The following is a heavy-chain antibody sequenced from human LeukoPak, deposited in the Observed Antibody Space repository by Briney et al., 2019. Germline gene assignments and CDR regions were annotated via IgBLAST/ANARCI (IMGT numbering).Heavy chain of an antibody. J-gene: IGHJ4*02. CDR2: ISGSGGST. CDR3: ARGENTAMVN. D-gene: IGHD5-18*01. Sequence: PGGSLRLSCAASGFTFSSYAMSWVRQAPGKGLEWVSAISGSGGSTYYADSVKGRFTISRDNAKTSVYLQMNSLRSEDTAVYYCARGENTAMVNWGQGTLVTVSS. V-gene: IGHV3-23*01. CDR1: GFTFSSYA.